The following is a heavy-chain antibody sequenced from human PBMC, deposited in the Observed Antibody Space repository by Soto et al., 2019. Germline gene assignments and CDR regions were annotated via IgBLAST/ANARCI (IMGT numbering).Heavy chain of an antibody. CDR2: IYYSGST. Sequence: SETLSLTCTVSGGSSSSSSYYWGWIRQPPGKWLEWIGTIYYSGSTYYNPSLKSRVTISVDTSKNQFSLKLNSVTAADTAVYYCARRPAGSYYYDSGYYYGMDVWGQGTTVTVYS. CDR3: ARRPAGSYYYDSGYYYGMDV. J-gene: IGHJ6*02. V-gene: IGHV4-39*01. D-gene: IGHD3-10*01. CDR1: GGSSSSSSYY.